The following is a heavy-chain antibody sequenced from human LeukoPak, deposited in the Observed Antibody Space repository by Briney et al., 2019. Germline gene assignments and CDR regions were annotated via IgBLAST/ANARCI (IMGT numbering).Heavy chain of an antibody. D-gene: IGHD5-12*01. CDR3: AKESDSGYHSEGPKN. J-gene: IGHJ4*02. CDR2: VRNDGSNE. Sequence: GGPLRLSCAASGFVLSDYGMHWVRQAPGKGLEWVAFVRNDGSNEYYVGSVKGRFTIFRDKSKNTLYLQMNSLRVEDTAVYSCAKESDSGYHSEGPKNWGLGTLVTVSS. CDR1: GFVLSDYG. V-gene: IGHV3-30*02.